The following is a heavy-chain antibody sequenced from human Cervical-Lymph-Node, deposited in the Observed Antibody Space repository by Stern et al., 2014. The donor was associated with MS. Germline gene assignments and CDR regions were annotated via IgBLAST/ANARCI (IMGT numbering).Heavy chain of an antibody. J-gene: IGHJ4*02. CDR1: GYSFTSYF. V-gene: IGHV1-46*01. Sequence: VHLVESGAEMKKPGASVKVSCMASGYSFTSYFIIWVRQAPGHGLEWMGIINPSAGNTNYAQKFQGRVVMTSDTSTGTVYLELSSLRSEDTAVYYCARDEGADYWGQGTLVTVSS. CDR3: ARDEGADY. CDR2: INPSAGNT.